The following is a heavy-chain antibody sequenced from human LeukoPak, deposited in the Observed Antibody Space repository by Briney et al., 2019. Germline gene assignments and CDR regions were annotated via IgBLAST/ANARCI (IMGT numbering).Heavy chain of an antibody. D-gene: IGHD1-26*01. CDR1: GGSISSYY. J-gene: IGHJ4*02. CDR2: IYYSGST. CDR3: ARTVGSGYLDY. V-gene: IGHV4-59*08. Sequence: SETLSLTCTVSGGSISSYYWSWIRQPPGKGLEWIGYIYYSGSTNYNPSLKSRVTISVDTSKNQFSLKLSSVTAADTAVYYCARTVGSGYLDYWGQGTLVTVSS.